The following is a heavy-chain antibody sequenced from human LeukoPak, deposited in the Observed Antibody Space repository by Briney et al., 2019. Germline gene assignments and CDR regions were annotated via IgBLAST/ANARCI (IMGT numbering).Heavy chain of an antibody. Sequence: GGSLRLSRAASGFSFSSYGMHWVRQAPGKGLEWVTFIRYHGNNKYYADSVKGRFTISRDNSKNTLYLQMNSLRAEDTAVYYCAKKWSGDYDSSGVNDAFDIWGQGTMVTVSS. J-gene: IGHJ3*02. CDR1: GFSFSSYG. CDR2: IRYHGNNK. V-gene: IGHV3-30*02. CDR3: AKKWSGDYDSSGVNDAFDI. D-gene: IGHD3-22*01.